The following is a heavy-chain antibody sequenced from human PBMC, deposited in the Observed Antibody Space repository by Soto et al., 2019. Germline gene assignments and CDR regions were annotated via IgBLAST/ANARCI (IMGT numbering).Heavy chain of an antibody. Sequence: GGLLRLSYAASGFTFINYTMARVRQNPGKGLEWVSSISGSGGSPSYADSVQGRFTISRDNSRNTLSLQMNSLRAEDTATYYCAKARCSGNSCYVPDYWGHGSLVTVSS. J-gene: IGHJ4*01. CDR2: ISGSGGSP. D-gene: IGHD2-15*01. CDR3: AKARCSGNSCYVPDY. V-gene: IGHV3-23*01. CDR1: GFTFINYT.